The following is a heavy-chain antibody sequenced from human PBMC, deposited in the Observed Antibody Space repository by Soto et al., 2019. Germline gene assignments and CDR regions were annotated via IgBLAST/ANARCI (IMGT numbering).Heavy chain of an antibody. J-gene: IGHJ4*02. D-gene: IGHD3-3*01. CDR1: GGSFSAYY. CDR2: INHSGGT. CDR3: AAGNVDSMLES. Sequence: SETLSLTCAVYGGSFSAYYWSWIRQPPGKGLEWIGEINHSGGTSCNPSLKSRVTISVDTSKSQFSLKLSSVTAADTAVYFCAAGNVDSMLESWGRGTLVTVSS. V-gene: IGHV4-34*01.